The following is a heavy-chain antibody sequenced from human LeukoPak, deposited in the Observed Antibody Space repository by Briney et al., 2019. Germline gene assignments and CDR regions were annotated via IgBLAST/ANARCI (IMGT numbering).Heavy chain of an antibody. CDR1: GGSISSYY. CDR3: ARENDRYGRIDY. D-gene: IGHD5-18*01. V-gene: IGHV4-59*01. J-gene: IGHJ4*02. CDR2: IYNSGST. Sequence: PSETLSLTCTVSGGSISSYYWSWIRQPPGKGLEWIGYIYNSGSTNYNPSLKSRVTISVDTSKNQFSLKLSSVTAADTAVYYCARENDRYGRIDYWGQGTQVTVSS.